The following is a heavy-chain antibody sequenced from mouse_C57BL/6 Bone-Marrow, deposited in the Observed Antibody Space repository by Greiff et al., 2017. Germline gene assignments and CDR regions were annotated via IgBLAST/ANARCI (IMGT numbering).Heavy chain of an antibody. D-gene: IGHD1-1*01. CDR2: IYPVSGST. CDR1: GYTFTSYW. J-gene: IGHJ3*01. CDR3: ARRYFGSSWGFAY. Sequence: QVQLQQPGAELVKPGASVKMSCKASGYTFTSYWITWVKQRPGKGLEWIGEIYPVSGSTNYNEKFKSKAKLTVDTSSSKAYIQLSSLTSEDSGVYYCARRYFGSSWGFAYWGQGTLVTVSA. V-gene: IGHV1-55*01.